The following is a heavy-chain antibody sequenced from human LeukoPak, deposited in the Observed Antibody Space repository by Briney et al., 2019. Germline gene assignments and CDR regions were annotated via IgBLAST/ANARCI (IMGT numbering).Heavy chain of an antibody. CDR3: AREYYYDSSGYYLKAFDI. V-gene: IGHV1-2*02. CDR1: GYTFTGYN. Sequence: ASVKVSCKASGYTFTGYNMHWVRQAPGQGLEWMGWINPNSGGTNYAQKFQGRVTMTRDTSISTAYMELSRLRSDDTAVYYCAREYYYDSSGYYLKAFDIWGQGTMVTVSS. J-gene: IGHJ3*02. CDR2: INPNSGGT. D-gene: IGHD3-22*01.